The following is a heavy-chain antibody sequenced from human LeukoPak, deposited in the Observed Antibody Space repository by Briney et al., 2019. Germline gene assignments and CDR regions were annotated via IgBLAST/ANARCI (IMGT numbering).Heavy chain of an antibody. CDR2: ISGSGGST. Sequence: GGSLRLSCAASGFTFSSYAMSWVRQAPGKGLEWVSAISGSGGSTYYADSVKGRFTISRDNSKDTLYLQMNSPRAEDTAVYYCAKSVWGSSGYYPNWFDPWGQGTLVTVSS. D-gene: IGHD3-22*01. CDR1: GFTFSSYA. CDR3: AKSVWGSSGYYPNWFDP. J-gene: IGHJ5*02. V-gene: IGHV3-23*01.